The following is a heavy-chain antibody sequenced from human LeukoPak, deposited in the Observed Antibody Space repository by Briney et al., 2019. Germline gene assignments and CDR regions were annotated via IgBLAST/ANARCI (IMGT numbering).Heavy chain of an antibody. CDR2: IYTSGST. CDR1: GGSISSYY. Sequence: SETLSLTCTVSGGSISSYYWSWIRQPAGEGLEWIGRIYTSGSTNYNPSLKSRVTMSVDTSKNQFSLKLSSVTAADTAVYYCARDEDPTYSSGWYDWGQGTLVTVSS. CDR3: ARDEDPTYSSGWYD. J-gene: IGHJ4*02. D-gene: IGHD6-19*01. V-gene: IGHV4-4*07.